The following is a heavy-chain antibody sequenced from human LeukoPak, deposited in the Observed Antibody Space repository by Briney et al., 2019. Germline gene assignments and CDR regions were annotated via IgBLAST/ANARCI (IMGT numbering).Heavy chain of an antibody. V-gene: IGHV4-59*11. CDR2: IYGSGST. Sequence: SGTLTLTCTASGGSISSHSRSWIRQPPGKGLEWIGYIYGSGSTNYNPSLKSRVTISVDTSKNKSSLQLSSVTAADAAVYYCSGSIGMAVRPGWSDPWGQGTLVTVSS. D-gene: IGHD1-1*01. J-gene: IGHJ5*02. CDR1: GGSISSHS. CDR3: SGSIGMAVRPGWSDP.